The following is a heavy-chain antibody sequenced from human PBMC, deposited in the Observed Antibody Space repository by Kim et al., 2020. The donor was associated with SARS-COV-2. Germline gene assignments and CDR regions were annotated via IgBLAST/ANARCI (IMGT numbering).Heavy chain of an antibody. V-gene: IGHV1-3*01. CDR1: GYTFTSYA. J-gene: IGHJ6*02. CDR3: ASPGGYCSSTSCYSWASGMDV. D-gene: IGHD2-2*02. Sequence: ASVKVSCKASGYTFTSYAMHWVRQAPGQRLEWMGWINAGNGNTKYSQKFQGRVTITRDTSASTAYMELSSLRSEDTAVYYCASPGGYCSSTSCYSWASGMDVWGQGNTVTVSS. CDR2: INAGNGNT.